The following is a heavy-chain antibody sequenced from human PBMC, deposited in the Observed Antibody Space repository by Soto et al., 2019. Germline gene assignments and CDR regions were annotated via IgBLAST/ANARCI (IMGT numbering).Heavy chain of an antibody. J-gene: IGHJ6*02. V-gene: IGHV4-61*08. D-gene: IGHD1-20*01. Sequence: SETLSLTWTVSGGSSSSGGYYWSWIRQHPGKGLEWIGYIYYSGITNYNPSLKSRVTISVDTSKNQFSLKLSSVTAADTAVYYCARYKSNYYYGMDVWGQGTTVTVSS. CDR2: IYYSGIT. CDR1: GGSSSSGGYY. CDR3: ARYKSNYYYGMDV.